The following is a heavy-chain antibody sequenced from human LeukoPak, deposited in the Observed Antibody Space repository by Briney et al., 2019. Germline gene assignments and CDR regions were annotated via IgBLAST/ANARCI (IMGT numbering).Heavy chain of an antibody. V-gene: IGHV1-18*01. Sequence: GASVKVSCKASGYTFTSYGISWVRQAPGQGLEWMGWISAYNGNTNYAQKLQGRVTMTTDTSTSTAYMELRSLRSDDTAVYYCAREAAIVGATNSGDYWGQGTLVTVSS. J-gene: IGHJ4*02. D-gene: IGHD1-26*01. CDR3: AREAAIVGATNSGDY. CDR1: GYTFTSYG. CDR2: ISAYNGNT.